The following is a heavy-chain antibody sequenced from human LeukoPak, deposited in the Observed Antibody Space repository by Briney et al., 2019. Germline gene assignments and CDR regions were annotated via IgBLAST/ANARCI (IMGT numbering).Heavy chain of an antibody. J-gene: IGHJ4*02. Sequence: GGSLRLSCAASGFTFSTYAMSWVRQAPGRGLEWVSSLSVSGATTYYADSVKGRFTISRDNFNNTLYLQMNNLRAEDTALYYCAAGPYGGNTPFDYWGQGTLVTISS. CDR2: LSVSGATT. CDR1: GFTFSTYA. D-gene: IGHD4-23*01. CDR3: AAGPYGGNTPFDY. V-gene: IGHV3-23*01.